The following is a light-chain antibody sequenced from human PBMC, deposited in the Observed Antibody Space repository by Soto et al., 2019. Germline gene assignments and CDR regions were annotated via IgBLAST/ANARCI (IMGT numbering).Light chain of an antibody. J-gene: IGKJ1*01. CDR1: QSLAHSNGDTY. Sequence: VMTQSPLSSPVTLGQPASISCRSSQSLAHSNGDTYLSWIHQRPGQPPRLLIYRVSNRLSGVPDRFSGSGSGTDFTLKISRVEAEDVGVFYCMQATHFPRTFGQGPKV. CDR2: RVS. V-gene: IGKV2-24*01. CDR3: MQATHFPRT.